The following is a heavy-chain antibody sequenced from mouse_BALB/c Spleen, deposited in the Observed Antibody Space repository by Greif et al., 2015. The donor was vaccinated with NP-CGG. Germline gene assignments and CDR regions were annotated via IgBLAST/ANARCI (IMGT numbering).Heavy chain of an antibody. CDR1: GFAFSSYD. V-gene: IGHV5-12-1*01. D-gene: IGHD2-3*01. J-gene: IGHJ4*01. CDR2: ISSGGGST. CDR3: ARYDGYYYYAMDY. Sequence: EVQVVESGGGLVKPGGSLKLSCAASGFAFSSYDMSWVRQTPEKRLEWVAYISSGGGSTYYPDTVKGRFTISRDNAKNTLYLQMSSLKSEDTAMYYCARYDGYYYYAMDYWGQGTSVTASS.